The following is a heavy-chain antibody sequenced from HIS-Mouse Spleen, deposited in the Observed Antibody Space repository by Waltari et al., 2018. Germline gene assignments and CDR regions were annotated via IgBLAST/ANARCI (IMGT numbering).Heavy chain of an antibody. D-gene: IGHD7-27*01. CDR2: LMPGDSGT. V-gene: IGHV5-51*03. CDR3: ARPVTGDDAFDI. Sequence: EVQLVQSGAEVKKPGESLKISCKCSGYSFTSYWIGWVRQMPGKGLEWLGILMPGDSGTRYNPSFQGQVTISADKSISTAYRQWSSRKASDTAMYYCARPVTGDDAFDIWGQGTMVTVSS. CDR1: GYSFTSYW. J-gene: IGHJ3*02.